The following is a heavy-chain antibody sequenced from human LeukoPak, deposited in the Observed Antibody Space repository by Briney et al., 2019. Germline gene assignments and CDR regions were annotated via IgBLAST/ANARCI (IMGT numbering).Heavy chain of an antibody. J-gene: IGHJ6*02. CDR1: GDSVSSNSAA. D-gene: IGHD2-2*01. Sequence: SQTLSLTCAISGDSVSSNSAAWNWIRQSPSRGLEWLGRTYYRSKWYNDYAVSVKSRITINPDTSKNQFSLKLSSVTAADTAVYYCARTDVVVPAIPLDVWGQGTTVTVSS. CDR2: TYYRSKWYN. CDR3: ARTDVVVPAIPLDV. V-gene: IGHV6-1*01.